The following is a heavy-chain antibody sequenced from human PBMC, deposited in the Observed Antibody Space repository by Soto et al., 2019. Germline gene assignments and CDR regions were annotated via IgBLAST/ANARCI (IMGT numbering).Heavy chain of an antibody. Sequence: SETMSLTYSVSGGYSISSSYYWGWIRQPPGKGLEWIGSIYYSGSTYYNPSLKSRVTISVDTSKNQFSLKLSSVTAADTAVYYCARPPATYCSSTSCYAGGWFDPWGQGTLVTV. CDR3: ARPPATYCSSTSCYAGGWFDP. V-gene: IGHV4-39*01. CDR2: IYYSGST. D-gene: IGHD2-2*01. CDR1: GGYSISSSYY. J-gene: IGHJ5*02.